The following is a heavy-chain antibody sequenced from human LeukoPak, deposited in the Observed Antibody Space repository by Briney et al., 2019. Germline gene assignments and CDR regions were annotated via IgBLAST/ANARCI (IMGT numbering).Heavy chain of an antibody. Sequence: PSETLSLTCAVYGGSFSGYYWSCIRQPPGKGLEWIGEINHSGSTNYNPSLKSRVTISVDTSKNQFSLKLSSVTAAGTAVYYCARGQHTGVNYYASSGYYYWGQGTLVTVSS. CDR1: GGSFSGYY. J-gene: IGHJ4*02. V-gene: IGHV4-34*01. CDR2: INHSGST. CDR3: ARGQHTGVNYYASSGYYY. D-gene: IGHD3-22*01.